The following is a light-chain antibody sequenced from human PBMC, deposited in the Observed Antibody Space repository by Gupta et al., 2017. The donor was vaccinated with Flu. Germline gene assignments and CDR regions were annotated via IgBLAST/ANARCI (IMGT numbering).Light chain of an antibody. CDR2: DAS. Sequence: EIVLTQSPATLSLSPGERATLSCRASQSVSSQLAWYQQKPGQAPRLLIYDASNRATGIPARFSGSGSVTDFTLTVSSLEPEDFAVYYCQQRSNCPFTFGGGTKVEIK. J-gene: IGKJ4*01. V-gene: IGKV3-11*01. CDR3: QQRSNCPFT. CDR1: QSVSSQ.